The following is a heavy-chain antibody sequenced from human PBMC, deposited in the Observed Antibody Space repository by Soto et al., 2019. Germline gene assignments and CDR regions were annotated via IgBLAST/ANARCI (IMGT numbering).Heavy chain of an antibody. V-gene: IGHV4-59*01. D-gene: IGHD3-22*01. CDR3: ARAGYYDSSGYYYFDY. CDR1: GGSISSYY. J-gene: IGHJ4*02. Sequence: PSETLSLTCTVSGGSISSYYWSWIRQPPGKGLEWIGYIYHSGSTNYNPSLKSRVTISVDTSKNQFSLKLTSVTAADTAVYYCARAGYYDSSGYYYFDYWGQGTLVTVSS. CDR2: IYHSGST.